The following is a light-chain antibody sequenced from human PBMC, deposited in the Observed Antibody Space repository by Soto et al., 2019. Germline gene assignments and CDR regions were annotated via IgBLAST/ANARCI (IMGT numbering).Light chain of an antibody. J-gene: IGKJ3*01. CDR3: QHSNSYSEA. Sequence: DIQIIQSPSTMSASVGDIVTIICRASQSISDWLAWYQQKPGKAPKLLIYKASTLKSGVPSRFSGSGSGTEFTLTISSLQPDDFATYYCQHSNSYSEAFGTWTQVDIK. CDR2: KAS. V-gene: IGKV1-5*03. CDR1: QSISDW.